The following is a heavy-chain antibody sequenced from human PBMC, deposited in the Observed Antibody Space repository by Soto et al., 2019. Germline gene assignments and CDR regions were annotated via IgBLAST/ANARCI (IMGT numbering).Heavy chain of an antibody. J-gene: IGHJ4*02. Sequence: ASVKVSCKASGYIFTSYGISWVRQAPGQGLEWMGWINAGNGNTKYSQKFQGRVTITRDTSASTAYMELSSLRSEDTAVYYCARSMGGIVVVVAATTLDYWGQGTLVTVSS. CDR1: GYIFTSYG. V-gene: IGHV1-3*01. CDR3: ARSMGGIVVVVAATTLDY. CDR2: INAGNGNT. D-gene: IGHD2-15*01.